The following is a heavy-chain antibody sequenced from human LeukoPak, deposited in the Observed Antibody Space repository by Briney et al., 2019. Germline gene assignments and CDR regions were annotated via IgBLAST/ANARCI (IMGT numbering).Heavy chain of an antibody. J-gene: IGHJ4*02. CDR1: GGSFSGYY. V-gene: IGHV4-59*10. CDR3: ARGSTGYSSGWPIDY. Sequence: SETLSLTCAVYGGSFSGYYWSWIRQPPGKGLEWIGRIYTSGSTNYNPSLKSRVTMSVDTSKNQFSLKLSSVTAADTAVYYCARGSTGYSSGWPIDYWGQGTLVTVSS. CDR2: IYTSGST. D-gene: IGHD6-19*01.